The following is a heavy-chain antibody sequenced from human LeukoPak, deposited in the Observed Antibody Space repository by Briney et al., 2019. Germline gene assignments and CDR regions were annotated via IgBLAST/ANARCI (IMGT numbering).Heavy chain of an antibody. V-gene: IGHV3-9*01. CDR3: ARGAYSSGWAYFDH. CDR1: GFTFDDYA. J-gene: IGHJ4*02. Sequence: GGSLRLSCAASGFTFDDYAMHWVRQAPGKGLEWVSGISWNSGSIGYADSVKGRFTISRDNAKNSLYLQMNSLRAEDTALYYCARGAYSSGWAYFDHWGQGTLVTVSS. D-gene: IGHD6-19*01. CDR2: ISWNSGSI.